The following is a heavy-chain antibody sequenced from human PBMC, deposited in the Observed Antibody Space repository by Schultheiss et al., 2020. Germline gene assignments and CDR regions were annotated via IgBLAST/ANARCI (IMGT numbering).Heavy chain of an antibody. CDR3: AKVGSSWSKIDY. CDR2: ISDSGGST. J-gene: IGHJ4*02. CDR1: GFTFSSYA. Sequence: GGSLRLSCAASGFTFSSYAMSWVRQAPGKGLEWVSAISDSGGSTYYVDSVKGRFTISRDNSKNTLYLQTNSLRAEDTAVYYCAKVGSSWSKIDYWGQGTLVTVSS. V-gene: IGHV3-23*01. D-gene: IGHD6-13*01.